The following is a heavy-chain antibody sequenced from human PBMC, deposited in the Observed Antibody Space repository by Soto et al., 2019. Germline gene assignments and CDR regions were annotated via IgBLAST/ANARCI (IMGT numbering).Heavy chain of an antibody. D-gene: IGHD6-19*01. CDR3: AREGYSSGWGMGY. J-gene: IGHJ4*02. CDR2: IIPILGIA. V-gene: IGHV1-69*08. CDR1: GGTFSSYT. Sequence: QVQLVQSGAEVKKPGSSVKVSCKASGGTFSSYTISWVRQAPGQGLEWMGRIIPILGIANYAQKFQGRVTNTADKSTSTAYMELSSLSSAATAVYYCAREGYSSGWGMGYWGQGTLVTVSA.